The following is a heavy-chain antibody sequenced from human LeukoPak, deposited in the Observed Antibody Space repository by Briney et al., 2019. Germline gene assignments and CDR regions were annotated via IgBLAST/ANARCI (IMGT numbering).Heavy chain of an antibody. D-gene: IGHD3-10*01. CDR1: GGSISSYY. J-gene: IGHJ6*02. CDR3: ARDKSLGSESPMHYYYGMDV. CDR2: IYYSGST. V-gene: IGHV4-59*01. Sequence: SETLSLTCTVSGGSISSYYWSWIRQPPGKGLEWIGYIYYSGSTKYNPSLKSRVTISLDTSKNHFSLKLSSVTAADTAVYYCARDKSLGSESPMHYYYGMDVWGQGTTVTVSS.